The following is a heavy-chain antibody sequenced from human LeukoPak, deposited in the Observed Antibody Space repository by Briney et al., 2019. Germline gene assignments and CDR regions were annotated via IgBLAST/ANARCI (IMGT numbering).Heavy chain of an antibody. J-gene: IGHJ4*02. CDR1: GYTLTELS. D-gene: IGHD2-2*01. Sequence: GASVKVSCKVSGYTLTELSMHWVRQAPGKGLEWMGGFDPEDGETIYAQKFQGRVTMTEDTSTDTAYMVLSSLRSEDTAVYYCATVQGYCSSTSCYYFDYWGQGTLVTVSS. V-gene: IGHV1-24*01. CDR2: FDPEDGET. CDR3: ATVQGYCSSTSCYYFDY.